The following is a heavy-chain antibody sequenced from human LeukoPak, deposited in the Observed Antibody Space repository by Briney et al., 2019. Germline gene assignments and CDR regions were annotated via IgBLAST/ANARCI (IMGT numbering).Heavy chain of an antibody. D-gene: IGHD3-22*01. CDR1: GYTFTSYY. Sequence: ASVKVSCKTSGYTFTSYYINWVRQAAGQGLEWMGWMNPNSGNTGYAQKFQGRVTMTRNTSISTAYMELSSLRPEDTAFYYCARSDPYYYDRSGYPKNDYWGQGTLVTVSS. V-gene: IGHV1-8*01. J-gene: IGHJ4*02. CDR3: ARSDPYYYDRSGYPKNDY. CDR2: MNPNSGNT.